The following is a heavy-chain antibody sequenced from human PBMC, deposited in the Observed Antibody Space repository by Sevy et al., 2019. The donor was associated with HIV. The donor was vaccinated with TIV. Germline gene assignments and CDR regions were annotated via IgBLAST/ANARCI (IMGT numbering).Heavy chain of an antibody. CDR3: ARVPIYYDSSGFDY. CDR1: GGSVSSGSYY. D-gene: IGHD3-22*01. CDR2: IYYSGST. J-gene: IGHJ4*02. Sequence: SETLSLTCTVSGGSVSSGSYYWSWIRQPPGKGLEWIGYIYYSGSTNYNPSLKSRVTISVDTSKNQFSLMLSSVTAADTAVYYCARVPIYYDSSGFDYWGQGTLVTVSS. V-gene: IGHV4-61*01.